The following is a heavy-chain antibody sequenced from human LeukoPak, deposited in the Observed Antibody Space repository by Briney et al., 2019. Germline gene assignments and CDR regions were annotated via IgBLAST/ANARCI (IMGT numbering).Heavy chain of an antibody. CDR1: GFTFRDSA. Sequence: GGSLRLSCAASGFTFRDSAMSWVRQAPGGGLEWVSSLSGSGGNTNYADSVKGRFTISRDNSKNTLYLQMNSLRAEDTAIYYCAKHVYGGNLLPETWGQGTLVTVSS. V-gene: IGHV3-23*01. D-gene: IGHD4-23*01. CDR2: LSGSGGNT. CDR3: AKHVYGGNLLPET. J-gene: IGHJ4*02.